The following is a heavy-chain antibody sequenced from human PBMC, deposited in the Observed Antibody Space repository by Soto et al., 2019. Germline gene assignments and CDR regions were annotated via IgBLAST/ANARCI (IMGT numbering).Heavy chain of an antibody. J-gene: IGHJ4*02. Sequence: QVQLQESGPGLVKPSQTLSLTCTVSGGSIRTVDYWWSWIRQSPDMGLEWFGHIYDGGRTYNNPSLERRVTMSVDTSKSQLSLTLSAVSAADTAVYYCARGPSGDKVDSWGQGTLVTVSS. D-gene: IGHD7-27*01. CDR2: IYDGGRT. CDR3: ARGPSGDKVDS. CDR1: GGSIRTVDYW. V-gene: IGHV4-30-4*01.